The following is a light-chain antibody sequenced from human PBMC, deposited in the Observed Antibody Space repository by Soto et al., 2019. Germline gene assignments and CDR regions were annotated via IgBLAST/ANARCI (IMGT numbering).Light chain of an antibody. V-gene: IGKV1-5*01. J-gene: IGKJ1*01. CDR1: QSISSW. CDR3: QQYNTYSPT. CDR2: DAS. Sequence: DIQMTQSPSTLSASVGDRVTITCRASQSISSWLAWYQQKPGKAPKFLIYDASSLESGVPPRFSGSGSGTEFTLTISSLQPDDFATYYCQQYNTYSPTFGQGTKVDIK.